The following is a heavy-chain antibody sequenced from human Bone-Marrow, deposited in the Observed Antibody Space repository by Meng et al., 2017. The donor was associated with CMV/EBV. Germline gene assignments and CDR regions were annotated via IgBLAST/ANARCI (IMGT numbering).Heavy chain of an antibody. CDR1: GGSISSYY. CDR3: ARVRCSSTSCGFDP. D-gene: IGHD2-2*01. CDR2: IYYSGST. V-gene: IGHV4-59*01. Sequence: SETLSLTCTVSGGSISSYYWSWIRQPPGKGLEWIGYIYYSGSTNYNPSLKSRVTISVDTPKNQFSLKLSSVTAADTAVYYCARVRCSSTSCGFDPWGQGTLVTVSS. J-gene: IGHJ5*02.